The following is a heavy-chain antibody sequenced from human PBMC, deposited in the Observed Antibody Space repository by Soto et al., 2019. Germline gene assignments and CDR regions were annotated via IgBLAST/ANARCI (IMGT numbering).Heavy chain of an antibody. Sequence: GASVKVSCKASGYTFTSYGISWVRQAPGQGLEWMGWISAYNGNTNYAQKLQGRVTMTTDTSTSTAYMELRSLRSDDTAVYYCAREMDTAMATYASDIWGQGTMVTVSS. D-gene: IGHD5-18*01. CDR2: ISAYNGNT. V-gene: IGHV1-18*01. CDR1: GYTFTSYG. CDR3: AREMDTAMATYASDI. J-gene: IGHJ3*02.